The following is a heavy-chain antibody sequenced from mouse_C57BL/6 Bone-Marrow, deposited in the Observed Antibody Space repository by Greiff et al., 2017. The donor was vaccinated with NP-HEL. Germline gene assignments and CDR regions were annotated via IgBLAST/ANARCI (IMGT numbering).Heavy chain of an antibody. Sequence: EVMLVESGGGLVQSGRSLRLSCATSGFTFSDFYMEWVRQAPGKGLEWIAASRNKANDYTTEYSASVKGRFIVSRDTSQSILYLQMNALRAEDTAIYYCARDARGIPGWFAYWGQGTLVTVSA. J-gene: IGHJ3*01. CDR3: ARDARGIPGWFAY. CDR2: SRNKANDYTT. CDR1: GFTFSDFY. V-gene: IGHV7-1*01.